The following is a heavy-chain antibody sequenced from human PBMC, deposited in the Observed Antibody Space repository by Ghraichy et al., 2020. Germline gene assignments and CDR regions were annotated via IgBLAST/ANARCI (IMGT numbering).Heavy chain of an antibody. CDR1: GDSLTLSGYY. D-gene: IGHD6-6*01. J-gene: IGHJ6*02. CDR2: IYSTGNT. CDR3: ARSSFHYYGMDV. V-gene: IGHV4-39*01. Sequence: SQTLSLTCTVSGDSLTLSGYYWGWIRQPPGKELEWIGTIYSTGNTYYHPSLKSRVTLSVDTSKNQFSLKLTSVSAADTAVYYCARSSFHYYGMDVWGQGTTVTVSS.